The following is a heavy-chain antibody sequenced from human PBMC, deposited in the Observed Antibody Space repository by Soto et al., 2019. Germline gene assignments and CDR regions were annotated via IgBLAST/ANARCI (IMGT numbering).Heavy chain of an antibody. Sequence: PSETLSLTCTVSGGSISSYYWSWIRQPPGKGLEWIGYIYYSGSTNYNPSLKSRVTISVDTSKNQFSLKLSSVTAADTAVYYCARSLGAFIAAAGAFDYWGQGTLVTVSS. D-gene: IGHD6-13*01. J-gene: IGHJ4*02. CDR3: ARSLGAFIAAAGAFDY. CDR2: IYYSGST. V-gene: IGHV4-59*08. CDR1: GGSISSYY.